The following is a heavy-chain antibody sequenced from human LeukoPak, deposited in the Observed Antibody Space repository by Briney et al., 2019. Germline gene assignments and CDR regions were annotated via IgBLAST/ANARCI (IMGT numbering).Heavy chain of an antibody. CDR2: IYYSGST. D-gene: IGHD6-19*01. CDR3: ARHLSLQWLVRGAYFDY. CDR1: GGSISSSSYY. Sequence: PSETLSLTCTVSGGSISSSSYYWGWIRQPPGKGLEWIGSIYYSGSTYYNPSLKSRVTISVDTSKNQFSLKLSSVTAADTAVYYCARHLSLQWLVRGAYFDYWGQGTLVTVSS. J-gene: IGHJ4*02. V-gene: IGHV4-39*01.